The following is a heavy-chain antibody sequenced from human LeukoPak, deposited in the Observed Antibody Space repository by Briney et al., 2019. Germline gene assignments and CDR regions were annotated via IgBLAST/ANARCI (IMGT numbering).Heavy chain of an antibody. D-gene: IGHD5-18*01. CDR3: ARPQGGRQLWLHFDY. Sequence: GGSLRLSCAASEFTFSDYAIHWVRLAPGRGLEWVSVISYDGGSKYYADSVKGRFTISRDNSKNTLYLQMNSLRAEDTAVYYCARPQGGRQLWLHFDYWGQGTQVTVSS. CDR1: EFTFSDYA. V-gene: IGHV3-30-3*01. CDR2: ISYDGGSK. J-gene: IGHJ4*02.